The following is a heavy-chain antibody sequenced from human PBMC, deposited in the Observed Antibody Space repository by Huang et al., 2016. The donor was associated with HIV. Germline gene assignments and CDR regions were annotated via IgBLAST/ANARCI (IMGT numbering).Heavy chain of an antibody. V-gene: IGHV3-72*01. Sequence: EVQLVESGGDLVQPGGSLRLSCAASGFTFSDHYMDWVRQAPGKGLEWVGRSRNKVRSYTTEYAASVTGRFTISRDDSETSLYLQMNSLRTEDSAVYYCTGALASDTGMDVWGQGTTVTVSS. CDR2: SRNKVRSYTT. D-gene: IGHD6-19*01. CDR1: GFTFSDHY. J-gene: IGHJ6*02. CDR3: TGALASDTGMDV.